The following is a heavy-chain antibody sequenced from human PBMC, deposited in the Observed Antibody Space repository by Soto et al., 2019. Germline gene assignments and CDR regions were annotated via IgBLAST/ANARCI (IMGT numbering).Heavy chain of an antibody. V-gene: IGHV4-34*01. J-gene: IGHJ3*02. CDR1: GGSFSGYY. CDR3: GRGTTVAGTFDI. D-gene: IGHD6-19*01. CDR2: INHSGST. Sequence: SETLSLTCAVYGGSFSGYYWSWIRQPPGKGLEWIGEINHSGSTNYNPSLKSRVTISVDTSKNQFSLKLSSVTAADTAVYYCGRGTTVAGTFDIWGQGKMVTVSS.